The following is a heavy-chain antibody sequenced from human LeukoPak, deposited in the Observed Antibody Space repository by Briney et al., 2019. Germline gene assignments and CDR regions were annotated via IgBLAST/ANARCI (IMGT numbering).Heavy chain of an antibody. V-gene: IGHV4-39*01. D-gene: IGHD6-13*01. J-gene: IGHJ3*02. CDR3: ASAGYSSSWYTDAFDI. CDR2: IYYSGST. CDR1: GGSISSSSYY. Sequence: SETLSLTCTVSGGSISSSSYYWGWIRQPPGKGLEWIGSIYYSGSTYYNPSLKGRVTISVDTSKNQFSLKLSSVTAADTAVYYCASAGYSSSWYTDAFDIWGQGTMVTVSS.